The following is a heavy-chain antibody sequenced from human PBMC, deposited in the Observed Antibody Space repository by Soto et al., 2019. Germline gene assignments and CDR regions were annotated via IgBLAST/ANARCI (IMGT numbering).Heavy chain of an antibody. CDR2: IYHSGST. Sequence: QLQLQESGSGLVKPSQTLSLTCAVSGGSISSGGYSWSWIRQPPGKGLEWIGYIYHSGSTYYNPALTSRVTISVDRSKNQFSLKPNSVTAADTAVYYCARVIAATYSISVWFDPWGQGTLVTVSS. D-gene: IGHD6-13*01. V-gene: IGHV4-30-2*01. CDR1: GGSISSGGYS. J-gene: IGHJ5*02. CDR3: ARVIAATYSISVWFDP.